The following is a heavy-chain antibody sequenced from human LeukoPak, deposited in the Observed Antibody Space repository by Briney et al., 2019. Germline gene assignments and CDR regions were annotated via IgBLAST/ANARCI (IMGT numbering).Heavy chain of an antibody. CDR3: TTDALVVPDANPVDY. D-gene: IGHD2-2*01. V-gene: IGHV3-15*01. Sequence: GGSLRLSCAASGFTFSNAWMSWVRQAPRKGLEWVGRIKSKTDGGTTDYAAPVKGRFTISRDDSKNTLYLQMNSLKTEDTAVYYCTTDALVVPDANPVDYWGQGTLVTVSS. CDR2: IKSKTDGGTT. CDR1: GFTFSNAW. J-gene: IGHJ4*02.